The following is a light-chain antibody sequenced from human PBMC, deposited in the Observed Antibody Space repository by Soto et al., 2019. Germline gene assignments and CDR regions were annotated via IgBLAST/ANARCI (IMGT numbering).Light chain of an antibody. V-gene: IGKV3-20*01. CDR1: QSLSSTY. CDR3: QQYSNSLIT. J-gene: IGKJ5*01. Sequence: EIVLTQSPGTLSLSPGERATLSCSASQSLSSTYLAWYLHKPGQAPRLLIYGASSRATGTPDRFSGSGSGTDFSLTISRLEPEDFAVYYCQQYSNSLITFGQGTRLEIK. CDR2: GAS.